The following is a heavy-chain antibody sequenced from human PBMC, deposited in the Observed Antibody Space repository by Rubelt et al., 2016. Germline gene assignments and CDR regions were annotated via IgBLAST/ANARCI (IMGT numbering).Heavy chain of an antibody. J-gene: IGHJ4*02. CDR1: GYTLTELS. D-gene: IGHD6-19*01. CDR3: ASLQYSSGWYSDY. CDR2: IIPILGIA. V-gene: IGHV1-69*04. Sequence: QVQLVQSGAEVKKPGASVKVSCKVSGYTLTELSMHWVRQAPGKGLEWMGRIIPILGIANYAQKFQGRVTITADKSTGTAYMELSSLRSEDTAVYYCASLQYSSGWYSDYWGQGTLVTVSS.